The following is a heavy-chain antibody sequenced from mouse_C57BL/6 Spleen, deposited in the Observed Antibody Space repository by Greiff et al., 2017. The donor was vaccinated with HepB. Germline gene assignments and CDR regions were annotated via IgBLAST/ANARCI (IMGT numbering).Heavy chain of an antibody. J-gene: IGHJ1*03. CDR1: GYSFTDYN. Sequence: LQESGPELVKPGASVKISCKASGYSFTDYNMNWVKQSNGKSLEWIGVINPNYGTTSYNQKFKGKATLTVDQSSSTAYMQLNSLTSEDSAVYYCARRDYYGSSYGYWYFDVWGTGTTVTVSS. D-gene: IGHD1-1*01. V-gene: IGHV1-39*01. CDR2: INPNYGTT. CDR3: ARRDYYGSSYGYWYFDV.